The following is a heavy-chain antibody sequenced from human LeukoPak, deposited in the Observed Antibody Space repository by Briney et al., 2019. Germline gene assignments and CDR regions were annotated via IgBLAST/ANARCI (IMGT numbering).Heavy chain of an antibody. V-gene: IGHV1-2*02. J-gene: IGHJ3*02. D-gene: IGHD6-13*01. CDR2: INPNSGGT. Sequence: ASVKVSCKASGYTFTGYYMHWVRQAPGQGLEWMGWINPNSGGTNYAQKFQGRVTMTRDTSISTAYMELSRLRSDDTAVYYCARDAESSSWWNAFDIWGQGTMVTVPS. CDR3: ARDAESSSWWNAFDI. CDR1: GYTFTGYY.